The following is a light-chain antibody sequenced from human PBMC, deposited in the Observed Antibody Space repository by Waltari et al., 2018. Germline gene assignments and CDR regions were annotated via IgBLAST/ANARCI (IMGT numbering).Light chain of an antibody. V-gene: IGLV2-14*03. J-gene: IGLJ2*01. CDR2: DVS. CDR3: SSYTSSSTLGVV. Sequence: QSALTHPASVSGSPGQSITISCTGPISAVVVYTYFSCSQQHPGKAPKLMIYDVSNRPSGVSNRFSGSKSGNTASLTISGLQAEDEADYYCSSYTSSSTLGVVFGGGTKLTVV. CDR1: ISAVVVYTY.